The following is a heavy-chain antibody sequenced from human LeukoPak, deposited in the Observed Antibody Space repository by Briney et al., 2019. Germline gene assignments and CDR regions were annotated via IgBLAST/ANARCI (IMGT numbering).Heavy chain of an antibody. CDR2: ISKDGGNK. J-gene: IGHJ4*02. CDR3: AKRSGAPNNFDY. V-gene: IGHV3-43*02. Sequence: GGSLKLSCAASGFTFDEHDMYWVRQVPGKGLEWVCLISKDGGNKHYADSVKGRFSISRDNNRNSLSLQMNSLRSEDTALYFCAKRSGAPNNFDYWGQGALVTVSS. CDR1: GFTFDEHD. D-gene: IGHD1-1*01.